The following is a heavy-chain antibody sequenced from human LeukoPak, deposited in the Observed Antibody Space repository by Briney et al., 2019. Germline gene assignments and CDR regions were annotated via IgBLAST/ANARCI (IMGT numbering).Heavy chain of an antibody. Sequence: GGSLRLSCAASEFSVGSNYMTWVRQAPGKGLEWVSSISSSSSYIYYADSVKGRFTISRDNAKNSLYLQLNSLRAEDTAVYYCARDSSGLFDYWGQGTLVTVSS. V-gene: IGHV3-21*01. D-gene: IGHD3-22*01. J-gene: IGHJ4*02. CDR2: ISSSSSYI. CDR1: EFSVGSNY. CDR3: ARDSSGLFDY.